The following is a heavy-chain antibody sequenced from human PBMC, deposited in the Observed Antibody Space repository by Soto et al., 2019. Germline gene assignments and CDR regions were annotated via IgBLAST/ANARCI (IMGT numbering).Heavy chain of an antibody. CDR3: AKVEGAVTIFGVVIPDAFDI. J-gene: IGHJ3*02. V-gene: IGHV3-30*18. Sequence: GGSLRLSCAASGFTFSSYGMHWVRQAPGKGLEWVAVISYDGSNKYYADSVKGRFTISRDNSKNTLYLQMSSLRAEDTAVYYCAKVEGAVTIFGVVIPDAFDIWGQGTMVTVSS. D-gene: IGHD3-3*01. CDR2: ISYDGSNK. CDR1: GFTFSSYG.